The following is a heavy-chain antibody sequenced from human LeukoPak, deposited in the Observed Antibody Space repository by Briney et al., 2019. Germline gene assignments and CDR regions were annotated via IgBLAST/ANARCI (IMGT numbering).Heavy chain of an antibody. Sequence: PSETLSLTCTVSGGSISSYYWSWIRQPPGKGLEWIGYIYYSGSTNYNPSLKSRVTISVDTSKNQFSLKLSSVTAADTAVYYCARDYYGSGSYYYMDVWGKGTTVTIPS. CDR1: GGSISSYY. CDR2: IYYSGST. J-gene: IGHJ6*03. CDR3: ARDYYGSGSYYYMDV. V-gene: IGHV4-59*01. D-gene: IGHD3-10*01.